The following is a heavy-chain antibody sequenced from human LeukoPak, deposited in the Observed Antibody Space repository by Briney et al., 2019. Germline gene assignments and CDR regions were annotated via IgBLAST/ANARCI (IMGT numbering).Heavy chain of an antibody. Sequence: SETLPLTCTVSNYSARSDVHWSWIRQSPGRGLEWIASVYQSGHAYYSPSLKSRVLISFDTSKKELSLKINSVTATDTALYYCASLRFGDSYFDLWGQGTQVTVSS. CDR3: ASLRFGDSYFDL. D-gene: IGHD3-10*01. CDR2: VYQSGHA. V-gene: IGHV4-38-2*02. J-gene: IGHJ4*02. CDR1: NYSARSDVH.